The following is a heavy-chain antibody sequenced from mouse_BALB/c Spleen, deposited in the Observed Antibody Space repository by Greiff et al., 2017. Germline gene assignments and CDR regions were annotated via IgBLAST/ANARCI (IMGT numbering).Heavy chain of an antibody. CDR2: IDPANGNT. V-gene: IGHV14-3*02. CDR1: GFNIKDTY. CDR3: ARYYFDY. Sequence: VQLQQSGAELVKPGASVKLSCTASGFNIKDTYMYWVKQRPEQGLEWIGRIDPANGNTKYDPKFQGKATITADTSSNTAYLQLSSLTSEDTAVYYCARYYFDYWGQGTTLTVSS. J-gene: IGHJ2*01.